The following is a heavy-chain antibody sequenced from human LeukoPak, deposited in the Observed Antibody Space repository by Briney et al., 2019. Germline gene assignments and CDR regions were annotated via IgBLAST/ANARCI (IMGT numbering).Heavy chain of an antibody. Sequence: ASVKVSCKAFGYTFTNYFMHWVRQAPGQGLEWMGWINPNNGDTKCAEKFQGRVTMTRDKSISTAYMELSRLTFDDTAVYYCVRGVSSVATPYLDYWGQGALVTVPS. CDR2: INPNNGDT. CDR1: GYTFTNYF. CDR3: VRGVSSVATPYLDY. J-gene: IGHJ4*02. D-gene: IGHD5-12*01. V-gene: IGHV1-2*02.